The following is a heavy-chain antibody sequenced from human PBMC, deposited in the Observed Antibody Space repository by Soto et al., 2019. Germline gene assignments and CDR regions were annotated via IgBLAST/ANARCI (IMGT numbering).Heavy chain of an antibody. CDR2: INHSGST. J-gene: IGHJ6*02. D-gene: IGHD3-10*01. Sequence: PSEPLSLTCAVYGGSFSGYYWSWIRQPPGKGLEWIGEINHSGSTNYNPSLKSRVTISVDTSKNQFSLKLSSVTAADTAVYYCARALRGSGSYGRYYGMDVWGQGTTVT. CDR1: GGSFSGYY. V-gene: IGHV4-34*01. CDR3: ARALRGSGSYGRYYGMDV.